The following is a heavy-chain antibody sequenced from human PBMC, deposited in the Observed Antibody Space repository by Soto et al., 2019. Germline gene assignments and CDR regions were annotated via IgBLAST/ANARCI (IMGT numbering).Heavy chain of an antibody. J-gene: IGHJ4*02. Sequence: PSETLSLTWTVSGGSVSSGSYYWSWIRQPPGKGLECIGYIYYSGSTNYNPSLKSRVTISVDTSKNQFSLKLSSVTAADTAVYYCAGVSSSWGLVNYFDYWGQGTLVTVSS. CDR3: AGVSSSWGLVNYFDY. V-gene: IGHV4-61*01. D-gene: IGHD6-13*01. CDR1: GGSVSSGSYY. CDR2: IYYSGST.